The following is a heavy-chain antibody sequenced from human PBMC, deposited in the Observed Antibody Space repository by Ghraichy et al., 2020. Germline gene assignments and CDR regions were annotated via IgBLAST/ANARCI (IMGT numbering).Heavy chain of an antibody. D-gene: IGHD3-22*01. J-gene: IGHJ6*02. Sequence: SETLSLTCTVSGGSISSYYWSWIRQPPGKGLEWIGYIYYSGSTNYNPSLKSRVTISVDTSKNQFSLKLSSVTAADTAVYYCARKPGYYYDSSGYYNPYYYYYGMDVWGQGTTVTVSS. CDR1: GGSISSYY. CDR3: ARKPGYYYDSSGYYNPYYYYYGMDV. CDR2: IYYSGST. V-gene: IGHV4-59*01.